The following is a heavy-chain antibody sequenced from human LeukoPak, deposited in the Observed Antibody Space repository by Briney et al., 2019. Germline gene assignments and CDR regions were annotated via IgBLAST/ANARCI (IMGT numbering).Heavy chain of an antibody. V-gene: IGHV3-23*01. CDR2: INPSGGNT. Sequence: PGRSRRLSCAGSGFTFSSNPLSWVRQAPGKGLEWVSAINPSGGNTYYADSVRGRFTISRDNSKNTLYLQMNTLRAEDTAVYYCATTKQARRYFDYWGQGTLVTVSS. CDR3: ATTKQARRYFDY. CDR1: GFTFSSNP. D-gene: IGHD1-1*01. J-gene: IGHJ4*02.